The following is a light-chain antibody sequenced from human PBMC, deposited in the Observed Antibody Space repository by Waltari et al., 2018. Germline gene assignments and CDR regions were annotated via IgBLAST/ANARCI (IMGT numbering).Light chain of an antibody. J-gene: IGKJ4*01. CDR1: QTIFSTSDNKYY. V-gene: IGKV4-1*01. Sequence: DIVMTQSPASLSVSLGERATINCCSRQTIFSTSDNKYYLAWYQQKPGKPPKLLIDWASIRESGVPDRFSGSVSGTYCTLTFSAVQAEDAAVYYCQQYYSSPTFGGGTKVEIK. CDR3: QQYYSSPT. CDR2: WAS.